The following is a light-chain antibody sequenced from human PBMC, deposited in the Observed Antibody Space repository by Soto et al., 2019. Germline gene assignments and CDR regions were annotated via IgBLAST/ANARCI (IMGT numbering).Light chain of an antibody. J-gene: IGKJ1*01. CDR1: QDINKN. Sequence: DIQMTQSPSSLSASVVDRVTITCQASQDINKNLIWYQQKPGKAPKLLIYDASKLETGVPSRFSGSGSGTEFTLTISSLQPDDFATYYCQHYNSYSEACGQGTKGDIK. CDR2: DAS. CDR3: QHYNSYSEA. V-gene: IGKV1-33*01.